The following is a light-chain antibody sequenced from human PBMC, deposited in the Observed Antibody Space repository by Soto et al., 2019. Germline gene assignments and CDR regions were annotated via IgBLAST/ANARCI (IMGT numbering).Light chain of an antibody. J-gene: IGLJ1*01. V-gene: IGLV2-14*01. CDR1: SSDVGGYNY. Sequence: QSVLTQPASVSGSPGQSITISCTGTSSDVGGYNYVSWYQQHPGKAPKFMIYDVSNRPSGVSTRFSGSKSGNTASLTISGLQAEDDADYYCNSYTTSNTRQIVFGTGTMVTVL. CDR2: DVS. CDR3: NSYTTSNTRQIV.